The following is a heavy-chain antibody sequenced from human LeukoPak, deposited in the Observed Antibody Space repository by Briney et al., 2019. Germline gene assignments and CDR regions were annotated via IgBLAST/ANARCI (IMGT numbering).Heavy chain of an antibody. CDR1: GFTFSSYG. CDR3: AKDEGITMVRGVKGFDY. CDR2: IRYDGSNK. J-gene: IGHJ4*02. Sequence: GGSLRLSCAASGFTFSSYGMHWVRQAPGKGLEWVAFIRYDGSNKYYADSVKGRFTISRDNSKNTLYLQMNSLRAEDTAVYYCAKDEGITMVRGVKGFDYWGQGTLVTVSS. D-gene: IGHD3-10*01. V-gene: IGHV3-30*02.